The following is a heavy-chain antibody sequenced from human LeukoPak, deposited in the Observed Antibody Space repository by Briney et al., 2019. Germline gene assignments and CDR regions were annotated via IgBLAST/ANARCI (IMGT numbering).Heavy chain of an antibody. CDR2: IYHSWST. CDR3: AREIYCSSTSCQGYYYMDV. D-gene: IGHD2-2*01. Sequence: SETLSLTCAVSGYSISSGYYWGWIRQPPGKGLEWIGRIYHSWSTYYNPSLKSRVTISVDTSKNQFSLKLSSVPAADTAVYSCAREIYCSSTSCQGYYYMDVWGKGTTVTVSS. J-gene: IGHJ6*03. CDR1: GYSISSGYY. V-gene: IGHV4-38-2*02.